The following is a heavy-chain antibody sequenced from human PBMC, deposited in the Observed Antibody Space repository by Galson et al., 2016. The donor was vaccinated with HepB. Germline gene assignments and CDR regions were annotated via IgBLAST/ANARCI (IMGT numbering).Heavy chain of an antibody. V-gene: IGHV3-74*01. Sequence: SLRLSCAASGFTFSSYYMHWVRQAPGKGLVWVSRINRDESSTSYADYVKGRFTISRDNAKSSLYLDMSSLRAEDTAVYYCVRDISSSHFDLWGRGTLVTVTS. D-gene: IGHD2-2*01. CDR3: VRDISSSHFDL. CDR2: INRDESST. CDR1: GFTFSSYY. J-gene: IGHJ2*01.